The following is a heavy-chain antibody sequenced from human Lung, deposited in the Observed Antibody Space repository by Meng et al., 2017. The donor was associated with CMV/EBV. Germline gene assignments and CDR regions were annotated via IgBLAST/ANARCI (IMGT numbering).Heavy chain of an antibody. CDR1: NDSINSGHNY. CDR3: ARGSNTDINEFFDY. D-gene: IGHD5-12*01. V-gene: IGHV4-30-4*08. CDR2: IYYSGNT. J-gene: IGHJ4*02. Sequence: GHLTEPGPGKVKPSQTRSLTCTVSNDSINSGHNYWGWIRQPPGKGLVWIGYIYYSGNTFYNPSLKSRTAISVDTSKNQFSLKLRSVTAADTAVYYCARGSNTDINEFFDYWGQGTLVTVSS.